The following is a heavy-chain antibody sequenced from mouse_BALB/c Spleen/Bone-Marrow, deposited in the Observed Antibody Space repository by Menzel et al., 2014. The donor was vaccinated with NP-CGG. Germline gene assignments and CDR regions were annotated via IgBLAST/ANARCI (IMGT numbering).Heavy chain of an antibody. CDR3: ARENYGSSPAY. Sequence: VQLQHPGPELVKPGASVKVSCKASGYAFTSYNMYWVKQSHGKSLEWIGYIDPYNGGTSYNQKFKGKATLTVDKSSSTAYMHLNSLTSEDSAVYYCARENYGSSPAYWGQGTLVTVSA. CDR2: IDPYNGGT. D-gene: IGHD1-1*01. CDR1: GYAFTSYN. V-gene: IGHV1S135*01. J-gene: IGHJ3*01.